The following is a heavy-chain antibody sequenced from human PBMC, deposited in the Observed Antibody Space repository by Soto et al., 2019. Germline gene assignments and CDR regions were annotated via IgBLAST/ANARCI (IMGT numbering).Heavy chain of an antibody. CDR3: AREYSSSSQYLYFDV. V-gene: IGHV1-69*01. Sequence: QVQLVQSGAGVKKPGSSVKVSCKVSGGIFSSYAIGWVRQAPGQGLEWMAGIIPITGTTNRAQKFQGRVTVTADESTTTVYMELSSLTAEDTAVYYCAREYSSSSQYLYFDVWGRGTLVTVSS. J-gene: IGHJ2*01. CDR2: IIPITGTT. D-gene: IGHD6-6*01. CDR1: GGIFSSYA.